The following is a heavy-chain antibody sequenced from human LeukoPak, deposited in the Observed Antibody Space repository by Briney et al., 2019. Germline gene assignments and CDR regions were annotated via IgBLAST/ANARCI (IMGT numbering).Heavy chain of an antibody. CDR3: ARGDPGIAAAGFDY. D-gene: IGHD6-13*01. Sequence: PGGSLRLSCAASGFTFSSYSMNWVRQAPGKGLEWVSSISSSSSYIYYADSVKGRFTISRDNAKNSLYLQMNSLRAEDTAVYYCARGDPGIAAAGFDYWGQGTLVTVSS. CDR2: ISSSSSYI. V-gene: IGHV3-21*01. J-gene: IGHJ4*02. CDR1: GFTFSSYS.